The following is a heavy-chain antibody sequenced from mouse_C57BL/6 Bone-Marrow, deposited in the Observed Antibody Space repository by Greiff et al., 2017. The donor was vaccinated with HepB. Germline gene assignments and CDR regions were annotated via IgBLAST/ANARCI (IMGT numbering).Heavy chain of an antibody. CDR1: GYSITSGYY. V-gene: IGHV3-6*01. J-gene: IGHJ4*01. D-gene: IGHD2-4*01. Sequence: VQLQQSGPGLVKPSQSLSLTCSVTGYSITSGYYWNWIRQFPGNKLEWMGYISYDGSNNYNPSLKNRISITRDTSKNQFFLKLNSVTTEDTATYYCAREGNDYYYYAMDYWGQGTSVTVSS. CDR2: ISYDGSN. CDR3: AREGNDYYYYAMDY.